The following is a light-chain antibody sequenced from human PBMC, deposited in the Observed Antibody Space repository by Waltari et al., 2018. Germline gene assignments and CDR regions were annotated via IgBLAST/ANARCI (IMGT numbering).Light chain of an antibody. CDR1: TGAVTSGHY. V-gene: IGLV7-46*01. J-gene: IGLJ3*02. CDR3: LLSYSGARGV. Sequence: QAVVTQEPSLTVSPGGTVTLTCGSSTGAVTSGHYPYWFQQKPGQAPRTLIYDTSNQPSWTPARFSGSLLGGKAALTLSGAQPEDEAEYYCLLSYSGARGVFGGGTKLTVL. CDR2: DTS.